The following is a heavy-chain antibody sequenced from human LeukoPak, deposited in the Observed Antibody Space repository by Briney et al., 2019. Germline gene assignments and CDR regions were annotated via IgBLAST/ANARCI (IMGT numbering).Heavy chain of an antibody. CDR2: IFYVGST. CDR3: ARDYYDSRGEAFDI. V-gene: IGHV4-59*11. J-gene: IGHJ3*02. D-gene: IGHD3-22*01. CDR1: GDSIGSHY. Sequence: PSETLSLPCTVSGDSIGSHYWSWIRQPPGKGLEWIGYIFYVGSTNYNPSLKSRVTISVDTSKNQFSLKLNSVTAADTAVYYCARDYYDSRGEAFDIWGQGTMVTVSS.